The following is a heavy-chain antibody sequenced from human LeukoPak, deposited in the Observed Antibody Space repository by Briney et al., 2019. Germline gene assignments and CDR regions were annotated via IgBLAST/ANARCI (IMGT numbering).Heavy chain of an antibody. V-gene: IGHV4-59*01. Sequence: SETLSLTCTVSGGSISSYYWSWIRQPPGKGLEWIGYIYYSGSTNYNPSLKSRVTISVDTSKNQFSLKLSSVTAADTAVYYCARVADSSGYYPFDYWGQGTLVTVSS. J-gene: IGHJ4*02. CDR3: ARVADSSGYYPFDY. D-gene: IGHD3-22*01. CDR2: IYYSGST. CDR1: GGSISSYY.